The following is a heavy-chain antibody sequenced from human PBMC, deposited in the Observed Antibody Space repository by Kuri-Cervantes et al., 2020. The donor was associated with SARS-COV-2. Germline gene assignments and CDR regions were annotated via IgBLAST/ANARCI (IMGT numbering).Heavy chain of an antibody. Sequence: GSLRLSCTVSGGSISSSSYYWGWIRQPPGKGLEWIGSIYYSGSTYYNPSLKSRVTISVDTSKNQFSLKLSSVTAADTAVYYCARLGSSGWYSYWGQGTLVTVSS. J-gene: IGHJ4*02. D-gene: IGHD6-19*01. CDR2: IYYSGST. CDR1: GGSISSSSYY. CDR3: ARLGSSGWYSY. V-gene: IGHV4-39*01.